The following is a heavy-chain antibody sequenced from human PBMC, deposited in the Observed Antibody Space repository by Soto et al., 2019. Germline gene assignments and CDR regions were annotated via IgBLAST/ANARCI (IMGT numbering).Heavy chain of an antibody. CDR3: ARERGSGWYSLYYYYYMDV. D-gene: IGHD6-19*01. CDR2: IYPGDSDT. J-gene: IGHJ6*03. V-gene: IGHV5-51*01. Sequence: PGESLKISCKGSGYSFTSYWIGWVRQMPGKGLEWMGIIYPGDSDTRYSPSFQGQVTISADKSISTAYLQWSSLKASDTAMYYCARERGSGWYSLYYYYYMDVWGKGTTVTVSS. CDR1: GYSFTSYW.